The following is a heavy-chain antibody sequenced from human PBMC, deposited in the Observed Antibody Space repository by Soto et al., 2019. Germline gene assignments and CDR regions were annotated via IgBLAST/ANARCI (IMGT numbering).Heavy chain of an antibody. J-gene: IGHJ5*02. V-gene: IGHV4-30-4*08. CDR2: IYHSGST. Sequence: PSETLSLTCTVSGDSIISGDYYWSWIRQPPGKGLEWIGYIYHSGSTYYNPSLKSRVTMSVDTSKNQFSLKLSSVTAADTAVYYCARDGAYCGGDCYRHNWFDPWGQGTLVTVSS. D-gene: IGHD2-21*02. CDR3: ARDGAYCGGDCYRHNWFDP. CDR1: GDSIISGDYY.